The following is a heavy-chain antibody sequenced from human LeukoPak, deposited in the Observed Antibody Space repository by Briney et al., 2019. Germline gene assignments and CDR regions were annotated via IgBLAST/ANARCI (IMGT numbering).Heavy chain of an antibody. V-gene: IGHV1-69*13. D-gene: IGHD3-22*01. Sequence: ASVKVSCKASGGTFSSYAISWVRQAPGQGLEWMGGIIPIFGTANYAQKFQGRVTITADESTSTAYMELSSLRSEDTAVYYCARGSYDRNGYSLIFDYWGQGTLVSVSS. J-gene: IGHJ4*02. CDR1: GGTFSSYA. CDR2: IIPIFGTA. CDR3: ARGSYDRNGYSLIFDY.